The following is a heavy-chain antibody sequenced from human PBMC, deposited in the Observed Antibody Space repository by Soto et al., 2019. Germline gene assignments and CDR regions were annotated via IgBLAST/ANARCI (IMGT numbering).Heavy chain of an antibody. CDR2: IYPDDSDT. D-gene: IGHD4-4*01. CDR1: GFNFPTFW. J-gene: IGHJ6*02. V-gene: IGHV5-51*03. CDR3: ARGKYSRPRGGLDV. Sequence: GESLKISCKHSGFNFPTFWIAWVRQMPGKGLEWMGTIYPDDSDTRYSPSFQGQVTISADKSIQTAYLQWGSLKASDSALYYCARGKYSRPRGGLDVWGHGTPVTVSS.